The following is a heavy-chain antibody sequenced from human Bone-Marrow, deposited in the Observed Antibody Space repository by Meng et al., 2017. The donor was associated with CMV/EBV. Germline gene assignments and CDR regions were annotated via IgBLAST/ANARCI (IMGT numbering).Heavy chain of an antibody. V-gene: IGHV3-20*01. CDR2: INCSGDGT. J-gene: IGHJ3*02. CDR3: VQRKGAPIADIFDI. Sequence: GESLKISCTASGFSFDNYGMRWVRQTPGKGLEWVSSINCSGDGTDYADSVKGRFTISRDNAKKYLYLQMNSLSAEDTALYHCVQRKGAPIADIFDIWGQGTMVTVSS. D-gene: IGHD3-9*01. CDR1: GFSFDNYG.